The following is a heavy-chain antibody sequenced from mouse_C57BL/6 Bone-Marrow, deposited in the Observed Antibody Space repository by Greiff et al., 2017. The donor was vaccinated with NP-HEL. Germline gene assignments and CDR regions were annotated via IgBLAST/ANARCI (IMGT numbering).Heavy chain of an antibody. CDR2: FHPYSDDT. CDR1: GYTFTTYP. D-gene: IGHD1-1*01. CDR3: ARSSNFDYAMDY. V-gene: IGHV1-47*01. J-gene: IGHJ4*01. Sequence: QVQLQQSGAELVKPGASVKMSCKASGYTFTTYPIEWMKQSPGQCLEWIGNFHPYSDDTKYNEKFKGKATLTVEKSSSTVYLDLSRITSDDSAVEDCARSSNFDYAMDYWGQGTSVTVSS.